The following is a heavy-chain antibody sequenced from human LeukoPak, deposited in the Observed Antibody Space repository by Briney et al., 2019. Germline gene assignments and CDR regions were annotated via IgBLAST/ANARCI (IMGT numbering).Heavy chain of an antibody. Sequence: PSETLSLTCTVSGGSTSPYFWSWIRQPPGKGLEWIGYISYTGSTNYNPSLKSRVTISVDTSKNQFSLKLSSVTAADTAVYYCARAAGWFDPWGQGTLVTVSS. CDR2: ISYTGST. CDR3: ARAAGWFDP. J-gene: IGHJ5*02. CDR1: GGSTSPYF. V-gene: IGHV4-59*12.